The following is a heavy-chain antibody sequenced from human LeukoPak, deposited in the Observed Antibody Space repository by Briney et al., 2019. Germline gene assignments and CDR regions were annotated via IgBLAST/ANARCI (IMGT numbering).Heavy chain of an antibody. J-gene: IGHJ6*03. CDR3: ARLDTMRSGSYNYYYYMDV. CDR1: GESFSGYY. V-gene: IGHV4-34*01. CDR2: INHSGST. Sequence: SETLSLICAVYGESFSGYYWSWIRQPPGKGLEWIGEINHSGSTNYNPSLKSRVTISVDTSKNQFSLKLSSVTAADTAVYYCARLDTMRSGSYNYYYYMDVWGKGTTVTTSS. D-gene: IGHD3-10*01.